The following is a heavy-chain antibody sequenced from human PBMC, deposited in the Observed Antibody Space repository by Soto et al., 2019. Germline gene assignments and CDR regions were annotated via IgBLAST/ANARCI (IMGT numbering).Heavy chain of an antibody. Sequence: QVQLVQSGAEVKKPGASVKVSCKASGYTFTSYGISWVRQAPGQGLERMGWISAYNGNTNYAQKLQGKVTMTTDTSTITAYMELRSLGSDDTAVYYCARGVVPAAILNWFDPWGQGTLVTLSS. CDR2: ISAYNGNT. J-gene: IGHJ5*02. CDR1: GYTFTSYG. CDR3: ARGVVPAAILNWFDP. V-gene: IGHV1-18*04. D-gene: IGHD2-2*01.